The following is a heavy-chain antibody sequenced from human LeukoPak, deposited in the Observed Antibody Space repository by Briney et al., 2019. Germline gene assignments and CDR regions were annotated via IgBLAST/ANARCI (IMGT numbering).Heavy chain of an antibody. D-gene: IGHD3-3*02. CDR3: ARIPISAGFPDWFDP. CDR2: ISGSSDYI. Sequence: PGGSLRLSCATSGFTFSTSTINWFRQAPGKGLEWVSSISGSSDYIYYADSVKGRFTISRDNAKNSLYLQMSSLRGEDTGVYYCARIPISAGFPDWFDPWGQGTLVTVSS. CDR1: GFTFSTST. J-gene: IGHJ5*02. V-gene: IGHV3-21*01.